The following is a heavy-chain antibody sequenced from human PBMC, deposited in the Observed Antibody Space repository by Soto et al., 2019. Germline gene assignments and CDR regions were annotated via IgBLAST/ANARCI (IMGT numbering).Heavy chain of an antibody. CDR1: GFTFSSYA. V-gene: IGHV3-23*01. CDR2: ISGSGGST. Sequence: PGGSLRLSCAASGFTFSSYAMSWVRQAPGKGPEWVSAISGSGGSTYYADSVKGRFTISRDNSKNTLYLQMNSLRAEDTAVYYCAKDPTSGRYYDILTGYLDYWGQGTLVTVSS. J-gene: IGHJ4*02. D-gene: IGHD3-9*01. CDR3: AKDPTSGRYYDILTGYLDY.